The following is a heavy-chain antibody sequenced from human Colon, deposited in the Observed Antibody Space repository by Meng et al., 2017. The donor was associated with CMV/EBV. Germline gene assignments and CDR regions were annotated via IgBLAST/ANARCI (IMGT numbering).Heavy chain of an antibody. J-gene: IGHJ6*02. CDR3: ARDAIYYNRTGPHGMDV. V-gene: IGHV3-33*01. Sequence: GGSLRLSCAASGLTFTTYGIHWVRQAPGKGLEWVAVIWHDGSKKYYADSVKGRFTISRDISKNTVFLQMDSLTSDDTAVYYCARDAIYYNRTGPHGMDVWGQGNTVTVSS. D-gene: IGHD3-22*01. CDR1: GLTFTTYG. CDR2: IWHDGSKK.